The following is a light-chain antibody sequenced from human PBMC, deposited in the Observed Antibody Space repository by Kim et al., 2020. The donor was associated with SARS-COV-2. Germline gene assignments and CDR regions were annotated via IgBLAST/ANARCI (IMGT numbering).Light chain of an antibody. J-gene: IGLJ1*01. Sequence: GERVNISCSGSSSSIGRNYVYWYQQLPGSAPILLIYRDNQRPSGVPDRFSGSRSGTSASVAISGLRSEDEADYYCAAWDDSLSGYVFGTGTKVTVL. CDR2: RDN. CDR1: SSSIGRNY. CDR3: AAWDDSLSGYV. V-gene: IGLV1-47*01.